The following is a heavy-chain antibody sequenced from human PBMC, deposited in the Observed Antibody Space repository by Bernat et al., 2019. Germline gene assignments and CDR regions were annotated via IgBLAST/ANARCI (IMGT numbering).Heavy chain of an antibody. CDR3: ARVHTGFPRYFDL. D-gene: IGHD2-8*02. J-gene: IGHJ2*01. V-gene: IGHV3-21*01. Sequence: EVQLVESGGGLVKPGGSLRLSCAASGFTFSGYSMNWVRQAPGKGLEWVSCISSTSSYTNYVDSVKGRFTISRDNAKNSLYLQMNSLRAEDTAVYYCARVHTGFPRYFDLWGRGTLVTVSS. CDR2: ISSTSSYT. CDR1: GFTFSGYS.